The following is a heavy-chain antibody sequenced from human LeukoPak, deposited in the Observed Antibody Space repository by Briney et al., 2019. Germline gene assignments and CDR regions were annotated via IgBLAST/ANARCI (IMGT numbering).Heavy chain of an antibody. D-gene: IGHD5-18*01. Sequence: GGSLRLSCAASGFTFSNAWMSWVRQAPGKGLEWVGRIKSKTDGGTTDYAAPVKGRFTISRDDSKNTLYLQMNSLKTEDTAVYYCTTATANEPGYSYGYPYYYYYMDVWGKGTTVTVSS. CDR1: GFTFSNAW. J-gene: IGHJ6*03. CDR3: TTATANEPGYSYGYPYYYYYMDV. V-gene: IGHV3-15*01. CDR2: IKSKTDGGTT.